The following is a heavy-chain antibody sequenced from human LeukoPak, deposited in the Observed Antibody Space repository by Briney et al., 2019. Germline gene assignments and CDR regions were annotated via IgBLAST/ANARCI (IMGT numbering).Heavy chain of an antibody. V-gene: IGHV1-46*01. CDR1: GYTFTSYN. Sequence: ASVKVSCKASGYTFTSYNMHWVRQAPGQGLEWMGIINPSGGRTSYAQKLQGRVTMTRDMSTSTVYMELSRLRSDDPAVYYCAKNYGSGGSRLYNWFDPWGQGTLVTVSS. J-gene: IGHJ5*02. CDR3: AKNYGSGGSRLYNWFDP. CDR2: INPSGGRT. D-gene: IGHD2-15*01.